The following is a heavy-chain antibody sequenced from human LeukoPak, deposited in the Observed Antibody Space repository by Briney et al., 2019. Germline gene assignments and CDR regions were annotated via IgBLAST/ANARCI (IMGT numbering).Heavy chain of an antibody. J-gene: IGHJ4*02. CDR2: ISPNSGDT. Sequence: GASVQVSFKASGYTFTGYYIHWVRQAPGQGLEWMGWISPNSGDTNYAQKFQGRVTMTRDMSISTAYMELGRLTSDDTAVYYCARVWDLPFDYWGQGTLVTVSS. CDR3: ARVWDLPFDY. V-gene: IGHV1-2*02. CDR1: GYTFTGYY. D-gene: IGHD1-26*01.